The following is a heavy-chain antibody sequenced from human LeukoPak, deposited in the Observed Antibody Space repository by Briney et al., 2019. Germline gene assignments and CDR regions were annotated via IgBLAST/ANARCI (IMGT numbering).Heavy chain of an antibody. D-gene: IGHD5-18*01. CDR3: ARGAIFQGYSYGLNWFDP. CDR1: GYTFTSYY. V-gene: IGHV1-46*01. Sequence: ASVKVSCKASGYTFTSYYMHWVRQAPGQGLEWMGIINPSGGGTSYAQRFQGRVTMTRDTSTSTVYMELSSLRSEDTAVYYCARGAIFQGYSYGLNWFDPWGQGTLVTVSS. CDR2: INPSGGGT. J-gene: IGHJ5*02.